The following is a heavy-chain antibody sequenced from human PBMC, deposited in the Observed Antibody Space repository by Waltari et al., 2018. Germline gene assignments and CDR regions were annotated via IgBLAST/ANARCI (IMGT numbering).Heavy chain of an antibody. CDR3: ARDLITMIREPAAEGAFDI. Sequence: QVQLQESGPGLVKPSETLSLTCTVSGGSISSYYWSWIRQPPGKGLEWIGYIYYSGSTNYNPSLKSRVTISVDTSKNQFSLKLSSVTAADTAVYYCARDLITMIREPAAEGAFDIWDQGTMVTFSS. CDR2: IYYSGST. D-gene: IGHD3-22*01. J-gene: IGHJ3*02. CDR1: GGSISSYY. V-gene: IGHV4-59*01.